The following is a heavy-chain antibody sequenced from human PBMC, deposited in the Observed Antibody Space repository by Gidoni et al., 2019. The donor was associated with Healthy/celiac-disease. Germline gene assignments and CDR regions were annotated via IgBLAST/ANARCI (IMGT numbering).Heavy chain of an antibody. J-gene: IGHJ4*02. D-gene: IGHD6-19*01. Sequence: EVQLLESVGGLVPPGGSLSLSCAASGFTFSSYAMSWVRQAPGKGLEWVSAISGSGGSTYYADSVKGRFTISRDNSKNTLYLQMNSLRAEDTAVYYCAKAYSSGWYGTKFDYWGQGTLVTVSS. CDR1: GFTFSSYA. V-gene: IGHV3-23*01. CDR3: AKAYSSGWYGTKFDY. CDR2: ISGSGGST.